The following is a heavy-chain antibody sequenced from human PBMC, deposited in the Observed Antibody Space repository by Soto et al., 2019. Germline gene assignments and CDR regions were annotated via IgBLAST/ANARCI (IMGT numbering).Heavy chain of an antibody. CDR1: GFTFSSYG. Sequence: ESGGGVVQPGRSLRLSCAASGFTFSSYGMHWVRQAPGKGLEWVAVISYDGSNKYYADSVKGRFTISRDNSKNTLYLQMNSLRAEDTAVYYCAQLLALDYWGQGTLVTVSS. J-gene: IGHJ4*02. CDR3: AQLLALDY. V-gene: IGHV3-30*18. CDR2: ISYDGSNK.